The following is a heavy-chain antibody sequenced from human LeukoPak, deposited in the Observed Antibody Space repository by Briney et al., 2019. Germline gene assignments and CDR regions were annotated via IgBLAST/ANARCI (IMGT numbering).Heavy chain of an antibody. CDR1: GYTFSFYG. J-gene: IGHJ6*01. V-gene: IGHV3-33*01. CDR2: TWYDGRNK. D-gene: IGHD2-21*01. Sequence: PGGSLRLSCAAPGYTFSFYGMHCVRHALGKGLEWGAVTWYDGRNKYYAASVNGRFTISRDDYKTTVYLLMNSLRAEDTAVYYCAREVAPLYFHYGMDVWGEGTTVTVSS. CDR3: AREVAPLYFHYGMDV.